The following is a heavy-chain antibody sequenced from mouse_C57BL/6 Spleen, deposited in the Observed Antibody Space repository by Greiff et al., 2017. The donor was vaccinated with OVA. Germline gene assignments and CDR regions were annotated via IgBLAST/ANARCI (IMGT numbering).Heavy chain of an antibody. J-gene: IGHJ4*01. CDR1: GYTFTSYW. CDR2: IYPGSGST. Sequence: QVQLQQPGAELVKPGASVKTSCKASGYTFTSYWITWVKQRPGQGLEWIGDIYPGSGSTNYNEKFKSKATLTVDTSSSTTYMQLSILTSEDSAVDYCARAYYEWAMDYWGQGTSVTVSS. D-gene: IGHD2-10*01. CDR3: ARAYYEWAMDY. V-gene: IGHV1-55*01.